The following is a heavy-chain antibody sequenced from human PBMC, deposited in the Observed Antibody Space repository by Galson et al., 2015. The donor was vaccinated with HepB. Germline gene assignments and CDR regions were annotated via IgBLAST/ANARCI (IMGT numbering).Heavy chain of an antibody. Sequence: SVKVSCKASGDTFSSYTLSWVRQAPGQGLEWMGGIVPISGTANYAQKLQGRVTITADESTNTAYMELSSLRSEDTAVYYCARGQTYYYDSRGFINYGMVVWGQGTKVTVSS. CDR3: ARGQTYYYDSRGFINYGMVV. J-gene: IGHJ6*02. V-gene: IGHV1-69*13. D-gene: IGHD3-22*01. CDR1: GDTFSSYT. CDR2: IVPISGTA.